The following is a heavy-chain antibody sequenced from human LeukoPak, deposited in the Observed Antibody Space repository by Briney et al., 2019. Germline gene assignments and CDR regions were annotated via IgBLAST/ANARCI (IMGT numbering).Heavy chain of an antibody. CDR2: IKQDGSEK. J-gene: IGHJ6*02. CDR3: ARALGSGWYGDYYYYGMDV. D-gene: IGHD6-19*01. CDR1: GFTFSSYW. Sequence: GGSLRLSCAASGFTFSSYWMSWVRQAPGKGLEWVANIKQDGSEKYYVDSVKGRFTISRDNAKNSLYLQMNSLRAEDTAVYYRARALGSGWYGDYYYYGMDVWGQGTTVTVSS. V-gene: IGHV3-7*01.